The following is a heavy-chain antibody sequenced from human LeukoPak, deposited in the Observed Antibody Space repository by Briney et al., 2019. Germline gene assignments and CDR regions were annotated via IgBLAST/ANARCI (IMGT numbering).Heavy chain of an antibody. CDR1: GFTFSSYA. Sequence: GGSLRLSCAASGFTFSSYAMHWVRQAPGKGLEWVAVIPYDGSNKYYADSVKGRFTISRDNSKNTLYLQMNSLRAEDTAVYYCARDSMMDYWGQGTLVTVSS. CDR2: IPYDGSNK. D-gene: IGHD3-3*02. J-gene: IGHJ4*02. CDR3: ARDSMMDY. V-gene: IGHV3-30-3*01.